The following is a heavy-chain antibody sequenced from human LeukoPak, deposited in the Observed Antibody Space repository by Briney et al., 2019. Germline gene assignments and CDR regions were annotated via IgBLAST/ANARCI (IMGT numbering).Heavy chain of an antibody. J-gene: IGHJ4*02. D-gene: IGHD6-6*01. V-gene: IGHV3-48*01. CDR2: ISSSSTI. CDR3: ARDQYSSSIVYYFDY. Sequence: GGSLRLSCAASGFTFSSYSMNWVRQAPGKGLEWVSYISSSSTIYYADSVKGRFTISRDNAKNSLYLQMNSLRAEDTAVYYCARDQYSSSIVYYFDYWGQGTLVTVSS. CDR1: GFTFSSYS.